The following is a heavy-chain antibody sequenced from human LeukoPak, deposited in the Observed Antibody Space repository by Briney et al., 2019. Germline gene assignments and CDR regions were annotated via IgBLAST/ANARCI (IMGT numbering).Heavy chain of an antibody. CDR3: ARAGSWVRGVENWFDP. CDR2: ISSSSSYI. CDR1: GFTFSSYS. V-gene: IGHV3-21*01. D-gene: IGHD3-10*01. Sequence: PGGSLRLSCAASGFTFSSYSMNWVRQAPGKGLEWVSSISSSSSYIYYADSVKGRFTISRDNAKNSLYLQMNSLRAEDTAVYYCARAGSWVRGVENWFDPWGQGTLVTVSS. J-gene: IGHJ5*02.